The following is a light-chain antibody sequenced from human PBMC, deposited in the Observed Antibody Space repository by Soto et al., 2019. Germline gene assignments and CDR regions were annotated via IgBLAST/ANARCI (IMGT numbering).Light chain of an antibody. CDR2: GAS. CDR1: QSVSSSS. CDR3: QQYGSSQT. J-gene: IGKJ4*01. Sequence: ENVLTQSPGTLSLSPGERATLSCRASQSVSSSSLAWYQQKPGQAPRLLIYGASSRATGIPDRFSGSGSGTDFTLTINRLEPEDFAVYYCQQYGSSQTFGGGTKVDIK. V-gene: IGKV3-20*01.